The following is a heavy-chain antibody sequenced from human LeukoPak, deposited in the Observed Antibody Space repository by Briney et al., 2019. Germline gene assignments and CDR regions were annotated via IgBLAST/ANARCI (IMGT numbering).Heavy chain of an antibody. J-gene: IGHJ4*02. CDR1: GFSLSTTGVG. CDR2: IYWDDDK. CDR3: AHRVANSLFDH. D-gene: IGHD4-23*01. V-gene: IGHV2-5*02. Sequence: SGPTLVKPTQTLTLTCTFSGFSLSTTGVGVGWIRQPPGKALEWLALIYWDDDKRYSPSLKSRLTITKDTSKNQVVLTMTNMGPVDTATYFCAHRVANSLFDHWGQGTLVTVSS.